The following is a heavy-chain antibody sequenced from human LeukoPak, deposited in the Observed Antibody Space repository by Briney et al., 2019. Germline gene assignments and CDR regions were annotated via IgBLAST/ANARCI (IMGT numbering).Heavy chain of an antibody. CDR2: MDEYGSDI. V-gene: IGHV3-7*01. Sequence: PGGSLRLSCAASGFTFSSYEMNWVRQAPGKGLEWVAIMDEYGSDIFYVESVKGRFIISRANARNSLYLQMNNLRAEDTAVYYCARPRGCGSARCNNFDYWGQGTLGTVSS. D-gene: IGHD2-2*01. J-gene: IGHJ4*02. CDR1: GFTFSSYE. CDR3: ARPRGCGSARCNNFDY.